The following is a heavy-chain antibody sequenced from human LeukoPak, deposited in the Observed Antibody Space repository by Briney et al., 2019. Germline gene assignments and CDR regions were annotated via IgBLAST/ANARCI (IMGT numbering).Heavy chain of an antibody. CDR3: AINQTYYYDSSGYYVEDY. V-gene: IGHV1-2*02. J-gene: IGHJ4*02. D-gene: IGHD3-22*01. CDR1: GYTFTGYY. CDR2: INPNSGGT. Sequence: ASVKVSCKASGYTFTGYYIHWVRQAPGQGLEWMGWINPNSGGTNYAQKFQGRVTMTRDTSISTAYMELSRLRSDDTAVYYCAINQTYYYDSSGYYVEDYSGQGTLVTVSS.